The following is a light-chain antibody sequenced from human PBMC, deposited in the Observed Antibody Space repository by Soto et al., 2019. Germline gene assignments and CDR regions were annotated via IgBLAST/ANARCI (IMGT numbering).Light chain of an antibody. CDR1: QSVASNY. CDR3: HQYDSLPLT. CDR2: DAS. J-gene: IGKJ4*01. Sequence: EIVLTQSPGTLSLSPGERATLSCRASQSVASNYLGWYQQKPGQAPRVLIFDASIRPTGIPDRFSASGSGSDFTLTISRLEPDDFAVYYCHQYDSLPLTFGGGTKVEI. V-gene: IGKV3-20*01.